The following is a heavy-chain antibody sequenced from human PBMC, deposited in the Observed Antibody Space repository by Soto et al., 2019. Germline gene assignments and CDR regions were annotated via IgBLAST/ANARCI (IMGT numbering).Heavy chain of an antibody. V-gene: IGHV3-30*18. Sequence: TFSSYGMHWVRQAPGKGLEWVAVISYDGSNKYYADSVKGRFTISRDNSKNTLYLQMNSLRAEDTAVYYCAKDRNNGYNWNYLDYWGQGTLVTVSS. D-gene: IGHD1-7*01. J-gene: IGHJ4*02. CDR3: AKDRNNGYNWNYLDY. CDR1: TFSSYG. CDR2: ISYDGSNK.